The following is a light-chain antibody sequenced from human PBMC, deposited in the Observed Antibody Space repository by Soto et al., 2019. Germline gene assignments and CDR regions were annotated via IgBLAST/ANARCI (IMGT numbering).Light chain of an antibody. J-gene: IGKJ1*01. CDR3: QQYGSSRT. CDR1: QSVSSSY. Sequence: DIGLTQSPGTLSLSPGERATLSCRASQSVSSSYLAWYQQKPGQAPRLLIYGASSRATGIPDRFSGSGSGTDFTLTISRLEPEDFAVYYCQQYGSSRTFGQGTKVAIK. V-gene: IGKV3-20*01. CDR2: GAS.